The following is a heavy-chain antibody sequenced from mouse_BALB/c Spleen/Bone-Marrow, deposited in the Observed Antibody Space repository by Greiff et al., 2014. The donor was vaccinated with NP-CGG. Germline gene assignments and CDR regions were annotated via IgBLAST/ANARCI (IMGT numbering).Heavy chain of an antibody. V-gene: IGHV1S130*01. J-gene: IGHJ2*01. Sequence: QVQLKESGSVLVRPGASVKLSCKASGYTFTNSWIHWAKQRPGQGLEWIGEIHPNSGNTNFNEKFKVKATLTVDTSSSTAYVDLNSLTAEDSAVYYCARHHRYAYYFDYWGQGTTLTVSS. CDR2: IHPNSGNT. CDR1: GYTFTNSW. D-gene: IGHD2-14*01. CDR3: ARHHRYAYYFDY.